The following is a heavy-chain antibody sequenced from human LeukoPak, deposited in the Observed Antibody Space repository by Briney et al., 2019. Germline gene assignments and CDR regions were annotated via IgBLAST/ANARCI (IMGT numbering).Heavy chain of an antibody. V-gene: IGHV1-69*13. Sequence: SVKVSCNASGGTFISYAISWVRQAPGQGLEWMGGIIPIFGTANYAQKFQGRVTITADESTSTAYMELSSLRSEDTAVYYCATPTYYDFWSGYSNTYYYYDMDVWGKGTTVTVSS. CDR1: GGTFISYA. CDR3: ATPTYYDFWSGYSNTYYYYDMDV. CDR2: IIPIFGTA. D-gene: IGHD3-3*01. J-gene: IGHJ6*03.